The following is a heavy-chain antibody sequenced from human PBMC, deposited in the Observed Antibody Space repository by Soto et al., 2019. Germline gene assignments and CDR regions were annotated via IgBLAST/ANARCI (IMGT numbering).Heavy chain of an antibody. CDR3: ERGPWFGELLASYYSYYYMDF. CDR1: GGSFSGYY. V-gene: IGHV4-34*01. D-gene: IGHD3-10*01. Sequence: SETLSLTCAVYGGSFSGYYWSWIRQPPGKGLEWIGEINHSGSTNYNPSLKSRVTISVDTSKNQFSLKLSSVTAADTAVYYCERGPWFGELLASYYSYYYMDFWAKGRTVT. CDR2: INHSGST. J-gene: IGHJ6*03.